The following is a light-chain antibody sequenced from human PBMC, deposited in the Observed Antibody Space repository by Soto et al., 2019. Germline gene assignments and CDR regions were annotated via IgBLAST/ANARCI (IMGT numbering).Light chain of an antibody. J-gene: IGLJ1*01. Sequence: QSVLTQPPSVSGAPGQRVTISCTGSSSKIGAGYDVHWYQQLPGTAPKLLIYGNSNRPSGVPDRFSGSKSGTSASLAITGLQAEDEADYYCQSKDSSLSGYVFGTGTKVTVL. CDR2: GNS. CDR1: SSKIGAGYD. V-gene: IGLV1-40*01. CDR3: QSKDSSLSGYV.